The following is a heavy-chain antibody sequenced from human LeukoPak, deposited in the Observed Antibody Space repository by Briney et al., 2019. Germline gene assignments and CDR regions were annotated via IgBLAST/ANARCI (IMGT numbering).Heavy chain of an antibody. CDR2: LYSSGST. CDR3: ARSYTSGWYGR. V-gene: IGHV4-4*07. J-gene: IGHJ4*02. CDR1: GGSISGYY. Sequence: SATLSLTCTVSGGSISGYYWSWIRQPAGKGLEWIGRLYSSGSTNYNPSLRSRVTMSVDTSKNQFSLKLSSVTAADTAIYYCARSYTSGWYGRWGQGTLVTVSS. D-gene: IGHD6-13*01.